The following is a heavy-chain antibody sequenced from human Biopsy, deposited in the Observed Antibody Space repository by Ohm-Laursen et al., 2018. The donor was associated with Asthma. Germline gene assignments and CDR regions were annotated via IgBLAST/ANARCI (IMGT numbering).Heavy chain of an antibody. V-gene: IGHV1-69*13. J-gene: IGHJ4*02. D-gene: IGHD4-17*01. CDR3: ARDYDGDYVQRHHPLAY. CDR1: GGTFSTFG. Sequence: SVKVSCKSSGGTFSTFGISWVRQAPGQGLEWMGRIIPFYGTATYAQNFQGRLTLTADESTSTAYMELSSLRSEDTAVYFCARDYDGDYVQRHHPLAYWGQGTLVTVSS. CDR2: IIPFYGTA.